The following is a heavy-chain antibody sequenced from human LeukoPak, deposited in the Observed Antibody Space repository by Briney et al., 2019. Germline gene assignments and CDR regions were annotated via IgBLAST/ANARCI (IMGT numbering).Heavy chain of an antibody. CDR1: VFTFSSYA. J-gene: IGHJ4*02. D-gene: IGHD2-15*01. V-gene: IGHV3-23*01. Sequence: GGSLRLSCAASVFTFSSYAMSGVRQAPGKGGEWVSAFRGSGGSTYYADSVKGRFTISRDNSKNTRYKHMNTLKAEDKGVYYCAKVRGGYGSGGSCGYFDYWGQGTVVTVSS. CDR2: FRGSGGST. CDR3: AKVRGGYGSGGSCGYFDY.